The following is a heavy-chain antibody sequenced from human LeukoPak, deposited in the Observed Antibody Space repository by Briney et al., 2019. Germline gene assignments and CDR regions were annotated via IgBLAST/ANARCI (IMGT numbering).Heavy chain of an antibody. D-gene: IGHD1-7*01. CDR2: INDSGTI. J-gene: IGHJ6*03. CDR3: ARRWNYGRNYYIDV. V-gene: IGHV4-34*01. Sequence: SETLSLTCAVYGGSFSHHYWSWIRQSPGMGLEWIGEINDSGTINYNPSLMSRVTISLDKSKNQFSLRLSSATAADTAVYYCARRWNYGRNYYIDVWGKGATVSVSS. CDR1: GGSFSHHY.